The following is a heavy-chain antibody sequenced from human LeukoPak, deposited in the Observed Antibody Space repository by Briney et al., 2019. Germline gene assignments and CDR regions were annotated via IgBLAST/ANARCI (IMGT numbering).Heavy chain of an antibody. CDR3: ARGGGYASPIGY. CDR2: IYHSGST. V-gene: IGHV4-59*01. D-gene: IGHD5-12*01. CDR1: GGSISTYY. J-gene: IGHJ4*02. Sequence: SETLSLTCTLSGGSISTYYWSWLRQPPGKGLEWIGYIYHSGSTNYNPSLKSRVTISVDTSKNQFSLKLSFVTAADTAVYYCARGGGYASPIGYWGQGALVTVSS.